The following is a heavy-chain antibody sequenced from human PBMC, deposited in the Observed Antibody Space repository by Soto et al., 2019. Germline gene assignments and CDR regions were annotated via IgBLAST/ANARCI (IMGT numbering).Heavy chain of an antibody. D-gene: IGHD3-22*01. V-gene: IGHV4-59*01. Sequence: SETLPLTCSVCGVSLSSGCWTWIRQPPGKGLEWIGYIYYGGSINYNPSLKSRVIISVDTAKNQFSLRLSSVSAADTAVYYCTGAYYDVSGYSLDPWGQGTSVT. CDR3: TGAYYDVSGYSLDP. CDR2: IYYGGSI. J-gene: IGHJ5*02. CDR1: GVSLSSGC.